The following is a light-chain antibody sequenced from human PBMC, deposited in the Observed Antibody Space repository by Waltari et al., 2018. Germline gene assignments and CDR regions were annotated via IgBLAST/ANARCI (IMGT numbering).Light chain of an antibody. CDR2: LGS. CDR3: MQALQTPS. V-gene: IGKV2-28*01. J-gene: IGKJ4*01. Sequence: DIVMTQSPLSLPVTPGEPASLSCRPSTGLLHSNGYSYLDCYRQKPGQSPQLLIYLGSNRASGVPDRFSGSGSGTDFTLKISRVEAEDVGVYYCMQALQTPSFGGGTKVEIK. CDR1: TGLLHSNGYSY.